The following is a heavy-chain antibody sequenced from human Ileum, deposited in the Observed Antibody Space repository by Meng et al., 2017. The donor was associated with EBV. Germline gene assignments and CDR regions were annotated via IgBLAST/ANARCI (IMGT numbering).Heavy chain of an antibody. CDR2: ISAYNGNT. D-gene: IGHD1-26*01. CDR1: GYPFTNYG. V-gene: IGHV1-18*01. J-gene: IGHJ4*02. Sequence: QAQLGQSGSEVKNPGHSVKVSCKASGYPFTNYGITWVRQAPGQGLEWMGWISAYNGNTNYAQTLQGRVTMTTDTSTSTAYMELGSLRSDDTAVYYCARVEVGITSGDYWGQGTLVTVSS. CDR3: ARVEVGITSGDY.